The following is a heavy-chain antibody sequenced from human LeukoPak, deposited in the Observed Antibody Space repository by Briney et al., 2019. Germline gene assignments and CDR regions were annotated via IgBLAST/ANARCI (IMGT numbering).Heavy chain of an antibody. CDR2: IKSKTDGGTT. CDR3: TTSFVAGDYIDY. CDR1: GFTFSNAW. Sequence: GGSLRLSCAASGFTFSNAWMSWVRQAPGKGLEWVGRIKSKTDGGTTDYAAPMKGRFTISRDDSKNTLYLQMNSLKTEDTAVYYCTTSFVAGDYIDYWGQGTLVTVSS. V-gene: IGHV3-15*01. J-gene: IGHJ4*02. D-gene: IGHD2-15*01.